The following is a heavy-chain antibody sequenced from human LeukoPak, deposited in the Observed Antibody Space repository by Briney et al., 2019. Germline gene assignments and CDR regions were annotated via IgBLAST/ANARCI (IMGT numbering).Heavy chain of an antibody. J-gene: IGHJ5*02. Sequence: ASVKVSCTASGYTFTGYYMHWVRQAPGQGLEWMGWINPNSGGTNYAQKFQGRVTMTRDTSISTAYMELSSLISDDTAVYYCAREFMITFGGLDPWGQGTLVTVSS. CDR2: INPNSGGT. CDR1: GYTFTGYY. V-gene: IGHV1-2*02. CDR3: AREFMITFGGLDP. D-gene: IGHD3-16*01.